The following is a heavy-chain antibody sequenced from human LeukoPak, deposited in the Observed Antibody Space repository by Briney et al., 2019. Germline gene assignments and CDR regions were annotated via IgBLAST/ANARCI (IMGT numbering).Heavy chain of an antibody. CDR3: AKQGGVRGTYFAY. CDR1: GGSISSYY. J-gene: IGHJ4*02. CDR2: MYDNGNT. V-gene: IGHV4-59*08. Sequence: SETLSLTFTVSGGSISSYYWSWIRQPPGKGLECIGYMYDNGNTNYNPSLESRVTISVDTSKNQFSLKLSSVTAADTAVYYCAKQGGVRGTYFAYWGQGTLVTVSS. D-gene: IGHD3-10*01.